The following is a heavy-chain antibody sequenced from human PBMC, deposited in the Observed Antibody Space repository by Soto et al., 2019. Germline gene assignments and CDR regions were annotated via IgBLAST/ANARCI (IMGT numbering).Heavy chain of an antibody. CDR1: GGSISSGGYC. CDR3: ASFDYDSSGPIDAFDI. Sequence: PSVTLCLTCTVAGGSISSGGYCWSCLGQHPVKDMEWIGYIYYSGSTYYNPALKSRVTISVDTSKNPFSLNLISCTAGDPAVYSCASFDYDSSGPIDAFDIWGQGTMVTVSS. D-gene: IGHD3-22*01. CDR2: IYYSGST. J-gene: IGHJ3*02. V-gene: IGHV4-31*03.